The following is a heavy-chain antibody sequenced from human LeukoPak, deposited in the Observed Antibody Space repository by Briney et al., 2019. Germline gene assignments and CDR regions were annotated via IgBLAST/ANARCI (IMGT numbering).Heavy chain of an antibody. D-gene: IGHD1-26*01. V-gene: IGHV3-23*01. CDR3: AKGKRVGAPYYFDS. CDR2: MSGSGGKT. J-gene: IGHJ4*02. CDR1: GFTFSNYA. Sequence: GGSLRLSCAASGFTFSNYAMTWVRQAPGKGLEWVSAMSGSGGKTYYADSVKVRFTISRDSSQNTLYLQMNNLRADDTAVYYCAKGKRVGAPYYFDSWGQGTLVTASS.